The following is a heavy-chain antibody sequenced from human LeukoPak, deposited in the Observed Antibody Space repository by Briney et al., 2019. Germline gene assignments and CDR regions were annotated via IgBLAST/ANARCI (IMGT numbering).Heavy chain of an antibody. CDR3: AKVRGQAMVYFDY. J-gene: IGHJ4*02. CDR2: IRYDGSNK. D-gene: IGHD5-18*01. Sequence: GGSLRLSCAASGFTFSSYGMHWVRQAPGKGLEWVAFIRYDGSNKYYADSVKGRFTISRDNSKNTLYLQMNSLRAEDTAVYYCAKVRGQAMVYFDYWGQGTLVTVSS. CDR1: GFTFSSYG. V-gene: IGHV3-30*02.